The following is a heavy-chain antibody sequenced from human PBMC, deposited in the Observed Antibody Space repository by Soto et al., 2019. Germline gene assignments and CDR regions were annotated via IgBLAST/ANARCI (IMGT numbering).Heavy chain of an antibody. J-gene: IGHJ4*02. CDR3: ARDRDTAMALQVPLYYFDY. CDR2: IWYDGSNK. Sequence: TGGSLRLSCAASGFTFSSYGMHWVRQAPGKGLEWVAVIWYDGSNKYYADSVKGRFTISRDNSKNTLYLQMNSLRAEDTAVYYCARDRDTAMALQVPLYYFDYWGQGTLVTVSS. CDR1: GFTFSSYG. D-gene: IGHD5-18*01. V-gene: IGHV3-33*01.